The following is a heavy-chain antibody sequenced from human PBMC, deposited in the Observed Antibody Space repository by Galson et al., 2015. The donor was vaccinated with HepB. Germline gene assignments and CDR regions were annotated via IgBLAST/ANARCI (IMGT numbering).Heavy chain of an antibody. V-gene: IGHV1-58*01. D-gene: IGHD2-21*02. Sequence: SVKVSCKASGFTFTSSAVQWVRQARGQRLEWIAWIVVGSGNTNYAQKFQERVTITRDMSTSTAYMELSSLRSGDTAVYYCAAEAHCGSDCLYYYYGMDVWGQGTTVTVSS. J-gene: IGHJ6*02. CDR3: AAEAHCGSDCLYYYYGMDV. CDR2: IVVGSGNT. CDR1: GFTFTSSA.